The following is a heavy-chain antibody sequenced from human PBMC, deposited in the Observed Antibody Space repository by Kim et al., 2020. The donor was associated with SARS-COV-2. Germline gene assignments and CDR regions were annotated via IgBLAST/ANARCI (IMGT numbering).Heavy chain of an antibody. J-gene: IGHJ4*02. V-gene: IGHV3-74*01. CDR2: INTDGSIT. CDR1: GFSFSSYW. CDR3: TKDLTGAVDY. D-gene: IGHD7-27*01. Sequence: GGSLRLSCAASGFSFSSYWMHWVRQVPGKGLVWVSRINTDGSITSYADSVKGRFTVSRDNAKNTLYLQMNSLRAEGTAVYYCTKDLTGAVDYWGQGTLVTVFS.